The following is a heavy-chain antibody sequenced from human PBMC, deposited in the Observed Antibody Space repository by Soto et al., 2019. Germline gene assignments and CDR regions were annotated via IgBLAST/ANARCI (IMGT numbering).Heavy chain of an antibody. CDR2: ISAYNGNT. D-gene: IGHD3-9*01. Sequence: QVQLVQSGAEVKKPGASVKVSCKASGYTFTSYGISWVRQAPGQGLEWMGWISAYNGNTNYAQKLQGRVTMTTVTSTSTAYMELRSLRSDDTAVYYCASPSHYDILTGYFEDAFDIWGQGTMVTVSS. CDR1: GYTFTSYG. V-gene: IGHV1-18*01. J-gene: IGHJ3*02. CDR3: ASPSHYDILTGYFEDAFDI.